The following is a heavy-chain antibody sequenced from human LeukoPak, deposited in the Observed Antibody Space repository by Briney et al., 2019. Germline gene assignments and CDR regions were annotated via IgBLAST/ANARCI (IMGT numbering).Heavy chain of an antibody. J-gene: IGHJ4*02. CDR2: ISGSGGST. CDR1: GFTFSSYG. CDR3: AKSPDYGDYGHFDY. Sequence: PGGSLRLSCAASGFTFSSYGMSWVRQAPGKGLEWVSAISGSGGSTYYADSVKGRFTISRDNSKNTLYLQMNSLRAEDTAVYYCAKSPDYGDYGHFDYWGQGTLVTVSS. D-gene: IGHD4-17*01. V-gene: IGHV3-23*01.